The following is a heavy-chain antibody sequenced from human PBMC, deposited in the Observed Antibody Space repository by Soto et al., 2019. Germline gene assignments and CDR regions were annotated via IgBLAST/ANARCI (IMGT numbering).Heavy chain of an antibody. J-gene: IGHJ4*02. V-gene: IGHV3-30*04. Sequence: QVQLVESGGGMAQAGTSLRLSCTGSGFTFNSVSQHWVRQGPDKGLEWVAVVSFDGKVTYYADSVKGRFTVSRDISKNTIYLQANSLRPEETAVYYCAREPYGDSQYFDYWGQGTPVTVSS. CDR3: AREPYGDSQYFDY. CDR1: GFTFNSVS. CDR2: VSFDGKVT. D-gene: IGHD2-21*02.